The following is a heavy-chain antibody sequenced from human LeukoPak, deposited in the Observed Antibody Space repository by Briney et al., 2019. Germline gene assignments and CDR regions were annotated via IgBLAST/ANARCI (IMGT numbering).Heavy chain of an antibody. CDR2: INHSGST. D-gene: IGHD1-1*01. V-gene: IGHV4-34*01. CDR3: AYTGLERYRGRRYFDY. Sequence: SETLSLTCAVYGGSFSGYYWSWIRQPPGKGLEWIGEINHSGSTNYNPSLKSRVTISVDTSKNQFSLKLSSVTAADTAVYYCAYTGLERYRGRRYFDYWGQGTLVTVSS. J-gene: IGHJ4*02. CDR1: GGSFSGYY.